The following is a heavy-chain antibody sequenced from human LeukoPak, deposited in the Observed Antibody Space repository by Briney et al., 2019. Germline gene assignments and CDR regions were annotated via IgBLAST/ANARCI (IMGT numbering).Heavy chain of an antibody. CDR1: GYTFTGYY. CDR3: ARDLGKWSYYGSGSYYKPFDY. J-gene: IGHJ4*02. V-gene: IGHV1-2*02. D-gene: IGHD3-10*01. Sequence: ASVKVSCKASGYTFTGYYMHWVRQAPGQGLEWMGWINPNSGGTNYAQKFQGRVTMTRDTSISTAYMELSRLRSDDTAVYYCARDLGKWSYYGSGSYYKPFDYWGQGTLVTVSS. CDR2: INPNSGGT.